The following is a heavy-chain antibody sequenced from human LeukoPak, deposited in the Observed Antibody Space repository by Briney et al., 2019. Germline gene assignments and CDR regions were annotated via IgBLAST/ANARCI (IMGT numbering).Heavy chain of an antibody. CDR1: GFTFSSYW. D-gene: IGHD3-3*01. J-gene: IGHJ4*02. V-gene: IGHV3-74*01. CDR2: INSDGSST. CDR3: ARDYDFWSGYGYYFDY. Sequence: GGSLRLSCAASGFTFSSYWMHWVRQAPGKGLVWVSRINSDGSSTSYADSVKGRFTISRDNAKNTLYLQMNSLRAEDTAVYYCARDYDFWSGYGYYFDYWGQGTLVTVSS.